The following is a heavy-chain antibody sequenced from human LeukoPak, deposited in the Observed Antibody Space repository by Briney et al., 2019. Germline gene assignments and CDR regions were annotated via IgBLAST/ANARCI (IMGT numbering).Heavy chain of an antibody. Sequence: PSETLSLTCTVSGGSISSGDYYWSWIRQPPGKGLEWIGYIYYSGSTYYNPSLKSRVTISVDTSKNQFSLKLSSVTAADTAVYYCGRDRSYCSSTSCYMRWFDPWGREPWSPSPQ. CDR2: IYYSGST. J-gene: IGHJ5*02. CDR1: GGSISSGDYY. D-gene: IGHD2-2*02. CDR3: GRDRSYCSSTSCYMRWFDP. V-gene: IGHV4-30-4*08.